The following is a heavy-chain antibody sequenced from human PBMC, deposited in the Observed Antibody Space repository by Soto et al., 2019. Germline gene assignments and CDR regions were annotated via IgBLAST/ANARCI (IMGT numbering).Heavy chain of an antibody. Sequence: SGPTLVNPTQTLTLTCSFSGFSLSTSGVGVGWIRQSPGKALEWLAPIYWSGDEHYRPSLKSSLSIIKDTSKNHVVLIMTDMDPVDTATYYCARGLATLPVFAFDIWGQGTMVTVSS. CDR2: IYWSGDE. CDR3: ARGLATLPVFAFDI. D-gene: IGHD6-6*01. CDR1: GFSLSTSGVG. J-gene: IGHJ3*02. V-gene: IGHV2-5*01.